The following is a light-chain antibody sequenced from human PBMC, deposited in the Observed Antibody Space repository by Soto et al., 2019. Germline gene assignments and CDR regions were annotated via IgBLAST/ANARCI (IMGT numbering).Light chain of an antibody. Sequence: DIQMTHSPSTLSASVGDIVSINFRAIQSISAWLAWYQQKPGKATRLLIYKASTLEIGVPSRFSGSGSGTEFTLTISSLQPDDVAIYYCQQYNDYSWTFGQGTKVDI. J-gene: IGKJ1*01. CDR2: KAS. CDR3: QQYNDYSWT. V-gene: IGKV1-5*03. CDR1: QSISAW.